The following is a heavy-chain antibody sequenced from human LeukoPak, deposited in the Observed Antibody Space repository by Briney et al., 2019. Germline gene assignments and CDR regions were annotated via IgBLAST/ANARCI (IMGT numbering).Heavy chain of an antibody. CDR2: IRSKAYGGTT. V-gene: IGHV3-49*03. J-gene: IGHJ5*02. D-gene: IGHD4-23*01. CDR1: GFTFGDYA. Sequence: GGSLRLSCTASGFTFGDYAMSWFRQAPGKGLEWVGFIRSKAYGGTTEYAASVKGRFTISRDDSKSIAYLQMNSLKTEDTAVYYCTRGHDYSGNDNWFDPWGQGTLVTVSS. CDR3: TRGHDYSGNDNWFDP.